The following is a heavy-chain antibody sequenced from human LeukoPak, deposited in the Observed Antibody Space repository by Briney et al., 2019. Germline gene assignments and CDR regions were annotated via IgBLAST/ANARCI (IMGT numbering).Heavy chain of an antibody. CDR2: IYTTGTT. CDR3: ARRTYEAFDI. CDR1: GGSISTYY. J-gene: IGHJ3*02. Sequence: SETLSLTCIVSGGSISTYYWSWIRQPAGKGLEWIGRIYTTGTTNYNPSLKSRVTISVDKSKNQFSLRLSSVTAADTALYYCARRTYEAFDIWGQGTMITVSS. V-gene: IGHV4-4*07. D-gene: IGHD3-3*01.